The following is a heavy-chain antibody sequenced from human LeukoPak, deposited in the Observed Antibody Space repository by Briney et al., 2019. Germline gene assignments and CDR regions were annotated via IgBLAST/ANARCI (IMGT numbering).Heavy chain of an antibody. J-gene: IGHJ6*02. CDR3: ARGDIVVVPAGLYYYYGMDV. Sequence: GASVKVSCTASGGTFSSYAISWVRQAPGQGLEWMGRIIPILGIANYAQKFQGRVTITADKSTSTAYMELSSLRSEDTAVYYCARGDIVVVPAGLYYYYGMDVRGQGTTVTVSS. CDR2: IIPILGIA. V-gene: IGHV1-69*04. D-gene: IGHD2-2*01. CDR1: GGTFSSYA.